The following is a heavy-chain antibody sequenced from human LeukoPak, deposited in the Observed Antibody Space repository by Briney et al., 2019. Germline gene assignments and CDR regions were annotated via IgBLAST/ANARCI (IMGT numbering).Heavy chain of an antibody. D-gene: IGHD6-13*01. Sequence: PSETLSLTCTVSGGSISSGSYFWSWIRQPAGKGLELIGRIYTTGSTNYNPSLKSRVTIFMDTSKNQVSLKVSSVTAADTAVYYCARGVTAAGPYWYFDLWGRGTLVTVSS. V-gene: IGHV4-61*02. CDR3: ARGVTAAGPYWYFDL. CDR1: GGSISSGSYF. J-gene: IGHJ2*01. CDR2: IYTTGST.